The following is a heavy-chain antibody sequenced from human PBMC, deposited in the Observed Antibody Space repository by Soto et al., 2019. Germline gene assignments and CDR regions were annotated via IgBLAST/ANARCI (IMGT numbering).Heavy chain of an antibody. CDR2: IYYNGRA. J-gene: IGHJ5*02. CDR3: ARGGDTGWFDP. CDR1: GDSLNSNSYY. V-gene: IGHV4-61*01. D-gene: IGHD2-21*01. Sequence: SETLSLTCTVSGDSLNSNSYYWSWIRQPPGKGLEWIGYIYYNGRAKYNPSLESRVAISLDTPKNQFSLKLSSVTAADTAVYYCARGGDTGWFDPWGQGTLVTAPQ.